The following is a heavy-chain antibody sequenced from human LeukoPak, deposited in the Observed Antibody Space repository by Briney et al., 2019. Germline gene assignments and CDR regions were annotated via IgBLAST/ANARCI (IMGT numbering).Heavy chain of an antibody. J-gene: IGHJ5*02. CDR2: IYHSGST. CDR1: GGSISSGGYY. Sequence: SETLSLTCTVSGGSISSGGYYWSWIRQPPGKGLEWIGYIYHSGSTYYNPSLKSRVTISVDRSKNQFSLKLSSVTAADTAVYYCARDGYGGNSRFNWFDPWGQGTLVTVSS. V-gene: IGHV4-30-2*01. D-gene: IGHD4-23*01. CDR3: ARDGYGGNSRFNWFDP.